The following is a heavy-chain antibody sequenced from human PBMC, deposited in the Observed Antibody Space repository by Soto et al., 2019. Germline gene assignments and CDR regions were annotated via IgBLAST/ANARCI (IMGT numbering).Heavy chain of an antibody. V-gene: IGHV4-39*07. D-gene: IGHD3-22*01. CDR3: ARGKGVDYDSREGDKRNDY. CDR1: GWPISTTSYY. Sequence: PSDSLSRTYNSSGWPISTTSYYRGWLQLPPGKGLEWIGSIYYSGSTYYNPSLKSRVTISVDTSKNQFSLKLSSVTAADTAVYYCARGKGVDYDSREGDKRNDYWGQG. CDR2: IYYSGST. J-gene: IGHJ4*02.